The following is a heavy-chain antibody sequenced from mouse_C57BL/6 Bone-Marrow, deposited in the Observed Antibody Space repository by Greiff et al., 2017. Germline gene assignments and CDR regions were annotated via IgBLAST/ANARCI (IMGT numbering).Heavy chain of an antibody. CDR1: GYTFTSYG. J-gene: IGHJ4*01. CDR3: ARGGVPYYYAMDY. Sequence: VQLVESGAELARPGASVKLSCKASGYTFTSYGISWVKQRTGQGLEWIGEIYPRSGNTYYNEKFKGKATLPADKSSSTAYMELRSLTSEDSAVYFCARGGVPYYYAMDYWGQGTSVTVSS. V-gene: IGHV1-81*01. CDR2: IYPRSGNT.